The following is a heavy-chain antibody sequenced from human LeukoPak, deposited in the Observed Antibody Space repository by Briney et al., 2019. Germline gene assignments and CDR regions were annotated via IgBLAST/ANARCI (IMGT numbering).Heavy chain of an antibody. Sequence: GGSWRFSFKALGLTFSAFNLNGAGQAPGRGRRGVSYISSSSSTIYYADSVKGRFTISRDNAKNSLYLQMNSLRDEDTAVYYCAREHSSSSGSVSDYWGQGTLVTVSS. CDR1: GLTFSAFN. V-gene: IGHV3-48*02. CDR2: ISSSSSTI. CDR3: AREHSSSSGSVSDY. J-gene: IGHJ4*02. D-gene: IGHD6-6*01.